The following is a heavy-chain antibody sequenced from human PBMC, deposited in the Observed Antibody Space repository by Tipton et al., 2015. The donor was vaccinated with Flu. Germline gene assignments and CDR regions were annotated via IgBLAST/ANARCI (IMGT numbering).Heavy chain of an antibody. V-gene: IGHV1-2*02. D-gene: IGHD3-16*01. J-gene: IGHJ4*02. CDR1: GYSFTGHY. Sequence: QLVQSGAEVKKPGASVKVSCQASGYSFTGHYMHWVRQAPGQGLEWMGWINPSSGDTVYAQKFQGRVTMTRDSSISTGYMELKSLQSDDTAAYYCARELGEFDYWGQGTLVTVSS. CDR2: INPSSGDT. CDR3: ARELGEFDY.